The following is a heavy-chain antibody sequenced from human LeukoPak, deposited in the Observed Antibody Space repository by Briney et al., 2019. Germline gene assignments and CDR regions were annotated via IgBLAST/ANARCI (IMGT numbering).Heavy chain of an antibody. J-gene: IGHJ5*02. CDR3: ARDPQT. Sequence: SETLSLTCSVYGGSITAYYWSWIRQPPGKGLEWIGYIYYSGSTNYNPSLKSRVTISVDTSKNQFSLKLSSVTAADTAVYYCARDPQTWGQGTLVTVSS. CDR2: IYYSGST. V-gene: IGHV4-59*01. CDR1: GGSITAYY.